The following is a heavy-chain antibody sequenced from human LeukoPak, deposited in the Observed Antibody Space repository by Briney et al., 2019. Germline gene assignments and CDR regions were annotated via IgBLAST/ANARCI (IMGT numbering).Heavy chain of an antibody. Sequence: SETLSLTCTVSGGSILDSTYYWAWIRQPPGKGLEWIATIFYTGNTHYNPSLKSRVTMSVDTVKNQFSLNLNSVTAADTAVYYCARQSSGYYYGWFDPWGEGTLVTVSS. J-gene: IGHJ5*02. CDR1: GGSILDSTYY. D-gene: IGHD3-22*01. V-gene: IGHV4-39*01. CDR2: IFYTGNT. CDR3: ARQSSGYYYGWFDP.